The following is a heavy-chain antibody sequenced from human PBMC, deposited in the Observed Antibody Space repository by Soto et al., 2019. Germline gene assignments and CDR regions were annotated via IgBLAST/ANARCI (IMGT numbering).Heavy chain of an antibody. J-gene: IGHJ6*02. CDR2: ISPIFGTA. CDR3: ARDPVDTAMAYYYYGMEV. CDR1: GGTFSSYA. V-gene: IGHV1-69*06. D-gene: IGHD5-18*01. Sequence: QVQLVQSGAEVKKPGSSVKVSCKASGGTFSSYAISWVRQAPGQGLEWMGGISPIFGTANYAQKFQGRVTITADKSTSTAYMELSSLRSEDTAVYYCARDPVDTAMAYYYYGMEVCGQGTTVTVSS.